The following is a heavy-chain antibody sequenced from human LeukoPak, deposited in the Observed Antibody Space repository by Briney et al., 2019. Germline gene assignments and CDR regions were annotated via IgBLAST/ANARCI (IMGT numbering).Heavy chain of an antibody. CDR1: GFTFSDYY. CDR2: ISSSSSYT. CDR3: AGDFRWLVLDY. Sequence: TGGSLRLSCAASGFTFSDYYMSWIRQAPGKGLGWVSYISSSSSYTNYADSVKGRFAISRDNAKNSLYLQMNSLRAEDTAVYYCAGDFRWLVLDYWGQGTLVTVSS. D-gene: IGHD6-19*01. V-gene: IGHV3-11*06. J-gene: IGHJ4*02.